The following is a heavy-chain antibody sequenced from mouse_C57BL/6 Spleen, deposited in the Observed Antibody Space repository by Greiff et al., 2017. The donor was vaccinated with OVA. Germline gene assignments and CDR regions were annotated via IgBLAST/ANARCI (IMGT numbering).Heavy chain of an antibody. Sequence: EVQGVESGGGLVKPGGSLKLSCAASGFTFSSYAMSWVRQTPEKRLEWVATISDGGSYTYYPDNVKGRFTISRDNAKNNLYLQMSHLKSEDTAMYYCAGITTVVALSPYWYFDVWGTGTTVTVSS. D-gene: IGHD1-1*01. J-gene: IGHJ1*03. CDR2: ISDGGSYT. CDR3: AGITTVVALSPYWYFDV. CDR1: GFTFSSYA. V-gene: IGHV5-4*01.